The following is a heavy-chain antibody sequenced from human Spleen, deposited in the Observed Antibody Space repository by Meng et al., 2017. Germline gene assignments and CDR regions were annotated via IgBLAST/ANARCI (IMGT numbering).Heavy chain of an antibody. CDR1: GGSISSGGYY. CDR2: IYYSGST. CDR3: ARDDSSGYYSY. D-gene: IGHD3-22*01. V-gene: IGHV4-31*03. Sequence: QLQPQESGPGLVKPSPTLSLTCTVSGGSISSGGYYWSWIRQHPGKGLEWIGYIYYSGSTNYNPSLKSRVTISVDTSKNQFSLKLSSVTAADTAVYYCARDDSSGYYSYWGQGTLVTVSS. J-gene: IGHJ4*02.